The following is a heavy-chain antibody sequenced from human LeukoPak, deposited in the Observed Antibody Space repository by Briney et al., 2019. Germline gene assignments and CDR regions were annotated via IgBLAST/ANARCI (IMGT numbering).Heavy chain of an antibody. D-gene: IGHD6-6*01. CDR1: GFTFSSYA. V-gene: IGHV3-23*01. Sequence: PGGSLRLSCAASGFTFSSYAMSWVRQAPGKGLEWVSAISGSGGSTYYADAVKGRFTISRDNSKNTLYLQMNSLRAEDTAVYYCAKGSPPLRYSSSLSYWGQGTLVTVSS. J-gene: IGHJ4*02. CDR2: ISGSGGST. CDR3: AKGSPPLRYSSSLSY.